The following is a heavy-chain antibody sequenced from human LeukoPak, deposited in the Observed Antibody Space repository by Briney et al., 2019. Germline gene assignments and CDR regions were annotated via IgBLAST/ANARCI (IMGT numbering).Heavy chain of an antibody. V-gene: IGHV4-34*01. D-gene: IGHD3-10*01. CDR1: GGSFSGYY. CDR2: INHSGST. CDR3: ARGSRGYYGSGRQNWLDP. J-gene: IGHJ5*02. Sequence: SETLSLTCAVYGGSFSGYYWSWIRQPPGKGLEWIGEINHSGSTNYNPSLRSRVTISVDTSKNQFSLKLSSVTAADTAVYYCARGSRGYYGSGRQNWLDPWGQGTLVTVSS.